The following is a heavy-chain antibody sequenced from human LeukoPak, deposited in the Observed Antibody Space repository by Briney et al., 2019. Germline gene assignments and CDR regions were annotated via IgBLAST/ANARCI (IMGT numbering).Heavy chain of an antibody. CDR2: IIPIFGTA. J-gene: IGHJ6*02. D-gene: IGHD5-18*01. CDR1: GGTFSSYA. V-gene: IGHV1-69*13. Sequence: GASVKVSCKASGGTFSSYAISWVRQAPGQGLEWMGGIIPIFGTANYAQKFQGRVTITADESTSTAYIELSSLRSEDTAVYYCARGYSYGAYYYYYGMDVWGQGTTVTVSS. CDR3: ARGYSYGAYYYYYGMDV.